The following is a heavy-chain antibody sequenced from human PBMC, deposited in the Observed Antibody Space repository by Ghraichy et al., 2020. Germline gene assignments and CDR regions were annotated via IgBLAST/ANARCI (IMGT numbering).Heavy chain of an antibody. CDR1: GFTFSSYS. CDR3: ARVSGSYFDY. Sequence: GGSLRLSCAASGFTFSSYSMNWVRQAPGKGLEWVSSISSSSSYIYYAESVKGRFTISRDNAKNSLYLQMNSLRAEDTAVYYCARVSGSYFDYWGQGTLVTVSS. J-gene: IGHJ4*02. CDR2: ISSSSSYI. V-gene: IGHV3-21*01. D-gene: IGHD1-26*01.